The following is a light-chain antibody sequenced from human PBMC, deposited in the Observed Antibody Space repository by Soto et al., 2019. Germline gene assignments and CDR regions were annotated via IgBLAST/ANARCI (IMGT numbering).Light chain of an antibody. CDR2: ENN. CDR1: SSNIGSDF. Sequence: QSVLTQPPSVSAAPGQKVTISCSGSSSNIGSDFVSWYQQLPGTAPQLLIYENNKRPSGIPDRFSGSKSATSATLGITGLQTGDEADYYCAAWDTSLSSGVFGGGTKVTGL. CDR3: AAWDTSLSSGV. V-gene: IGLV1-51*02. J-gene: IGLJ3*02.